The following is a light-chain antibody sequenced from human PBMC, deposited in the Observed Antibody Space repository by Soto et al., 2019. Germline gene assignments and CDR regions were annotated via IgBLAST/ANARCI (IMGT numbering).Light chain of an antibody. CDR2: GAS. V-gene: IGKV3-15*01. Sequence: EIVMTQSPATLSVSPGERATLSCRASQSVSSNLAWYQQNPGQAPRLLIYGASTRATGIPARFSGSGSGTEFTLTISSLQSEEFAVYYCQQYNNWPQTFGQGTKVEIK. CDR3: QQYNNWPQT. J-gene: IGKJ1*01. CDR1: QSVSSN.